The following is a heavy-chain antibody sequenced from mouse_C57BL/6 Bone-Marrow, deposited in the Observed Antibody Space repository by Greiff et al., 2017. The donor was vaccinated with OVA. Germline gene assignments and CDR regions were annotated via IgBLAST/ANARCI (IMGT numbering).Heavy chain of an antibody. V-gene: IGHV1-55*01. Sequence: VQLQQPGAELVKPGASVKMSCKASGYTFTSYWITWVKQRPGQGLEWIGDIYPGSGSTNYNEKFKSKATLTVDTSSSTAYMQLSSLTSEDSAVYYCARSSYGSPYRYFDVWGTGTTVTVSS. CDR1: GYTFTSYW. J-gene: IGHJ1*03. CDR2: IYPGSGST. D-gene: IGHD1-1*01. CDR3: ARSSYGSPYRYFDV.